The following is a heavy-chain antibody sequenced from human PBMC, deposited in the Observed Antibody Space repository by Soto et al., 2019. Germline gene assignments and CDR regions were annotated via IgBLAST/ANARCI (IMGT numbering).Heavy chain of an antibody. Sequence: SETLSLTCPVSGGSISSYYWSWIRQPPGKGLEWIGFIYYSGTYYNPSLKSRATISADTSKNHFSLKLTSVTAADTAVYYCARDLAYCASGSCYAKWGSWGQGTLVTVSS. CDR2: IYYSGT. V-gene: IGHV4-30-4*08. J-gene: IGHJ5*02. CDR3: ARDLAYCASGSCYAKWGS. D-gene: IGHD2-21*01. CDR1: GGSISSYY.